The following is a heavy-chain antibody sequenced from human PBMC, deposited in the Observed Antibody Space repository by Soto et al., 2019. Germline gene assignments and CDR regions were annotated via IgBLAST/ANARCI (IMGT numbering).Heavy chain of an antibody. J-gene: IGHJ6*02. CDR1: GGTFSSYA. D-gene: IGHD2-15*01. V-gene: IGHV1-69*01. CDR3: ARSQGGSSSLDIYYYSYYGMDV. CDR2: IIPIFGTA. Sequence: QVQLVQSGAEVKKPGSSVKVSCKAPGGTFSSYAISWVRQAPGQGHEWMGGIIPIFGTAKYAQKFQGRVTITADESTSTGYMELSSLRSEDTAVYYCARSQGGSSSLDIYYYSYYGMDVWGQGTTVTVSS.